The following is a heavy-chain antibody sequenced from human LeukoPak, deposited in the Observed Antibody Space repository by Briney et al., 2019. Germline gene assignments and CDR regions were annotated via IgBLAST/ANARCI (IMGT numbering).Heavy chain of an antibody. V-gene: IGHV4-59*11. J-gene: IGHJ5*02. CDR3: ARYRNSGSWSGYWFDT. D-gene: IGHD6-13*01. CDR1: GDSFNSHY. Sequence: SETLSLTCSVSGDSFNSHYWSWVRQPPGKGLQWIAYISDSGTTNYNPSLKSRVAISIDSSKRQASLGVTSVTAADTAVYYCARYRNSGSWSGYWFDTWGQGILVTVST. CDR2: ISDSGTT.